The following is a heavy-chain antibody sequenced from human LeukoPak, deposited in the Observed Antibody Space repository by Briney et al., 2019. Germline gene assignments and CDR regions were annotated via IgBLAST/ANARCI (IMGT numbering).Heavy chain of an antibody. D-gene: IGHD6-13*01. V-gene: IGHV3-23*01. Sequence: PGGSLRLSCAASRFTFSSYAMSWVRQAPRKGLEWVSAISGSGGSTYYADSVKGRFTISRDNSKNTLYLQMNSLRAEDTAVYYCAKDPFIAAVRGYFDYWGQGTLVTVSS. J-gene: IGHJ4*02. CDR3: AKDPFIAAVRGYFDY. CDR1: RFTFSSYA. CDR2: ISGSGGST.